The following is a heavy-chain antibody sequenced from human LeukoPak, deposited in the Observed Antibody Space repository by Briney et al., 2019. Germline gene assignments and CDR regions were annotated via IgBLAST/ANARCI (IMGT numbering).Heavy chain of an antibody. J-gene: IGHJ4*02. CDR3: ASVRSYYHFDY. CDR1: GFTFSSDA. V-gene: IGHV3-53*01. Sequence: HPGGSLRLSCAASGFTFSSDAMSWVRQAPGKGLEWVSVIYSGGSTYYADSVKGRFTISRDNSKNTLYLQMNSLRAEDTAVYYCASVRSYYHFDYWGQGTLVTVSS. CDR2: IYSGGST. D-gene: IGHD3-10*01.